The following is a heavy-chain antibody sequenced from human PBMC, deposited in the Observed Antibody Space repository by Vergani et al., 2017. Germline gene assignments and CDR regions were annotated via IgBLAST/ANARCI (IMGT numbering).Heavy chain of an antibody. CDR2: IYYSGST. CDR3: ARERRRSSSGWAVYYYYYGMDV. Sequence: QVQLQESGPGLVKPSETLSLTCTVSGGSISSYYWRWIRQPPGKGLEWIGYIYYSGSTNYNPSPKSRVTISVDTSKNQFSLKLRSVTAADTAVYYCARERRRSSSGWAVYYYYYGMDVWGQGTTVTVSS. V-gene: IGHV4-59*01. CDR1: GGSISSYY. D-gene: IGHD6-19*01. J-gene: IGHJ6*02.